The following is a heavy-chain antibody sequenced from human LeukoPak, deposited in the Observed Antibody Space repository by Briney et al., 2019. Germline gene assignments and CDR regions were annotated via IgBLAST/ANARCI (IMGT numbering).Heavy chain of an antibody. CDR1: GGSISSYY. Sequence: SETLSLTCTVSGGSISSYYWSWIRQPPGKGLDWIGYIYYSGRTNYNPSLKSLVTISVDTSKNQFSLKLSSVTAADTAVYYCAREPDYGDAFDYWGQGTLVTVSS. V-gene: IGHV4-59*01. J-gene: IGHJ4*02. D-gene: IGHD4-17*01. CDR2: IYYSGRT. CDR3: AREPDYGDAFDY.